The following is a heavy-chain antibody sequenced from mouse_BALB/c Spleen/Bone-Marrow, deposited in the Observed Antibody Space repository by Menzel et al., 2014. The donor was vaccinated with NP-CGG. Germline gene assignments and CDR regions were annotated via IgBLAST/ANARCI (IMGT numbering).Heavy chain of an antibody. J-gene: IGHJ4*01. V-gene: IGHV1S81*02. CDR3: TRRSLLSDYYSMDY. CDR2: INPSNGGT. CDR1: GYTFTSYC. D-gene: IGHD2-10*01. Sequence: VQLQQSGAELAKPGASVKLSCKASGYTFTSYCLYWVKQRPGQGLEWIGEINPSNGGTNFNERFKSKASLTVDKSSSTAYMQLNSLTSEDSAVYYCTRRSLLSDYYSMDYWGQGTSVTVSS.